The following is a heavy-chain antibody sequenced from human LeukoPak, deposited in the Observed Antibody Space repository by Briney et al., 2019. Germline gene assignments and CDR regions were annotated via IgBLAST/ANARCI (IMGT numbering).Heavy chain of an antibody. J-gene: IGHJ4*02. CDR1: GFTFSNYG. CDR2: ISYDGSNK. D-gene: IGHD4-17*01. CDR3: ARDWGGPTVTTDYFDY. V-gene: IGHV3-30*03. Sequence: GGSLRLPCAASGFTFSNYGIHWVRQAPGKGLEWVAVISYDGSNKYYADSVKGRFTISRDNSKNTLYLQMNSLRAEDTAVYYCARDWGGPTVTTDYFDYWGQGTLVTVSS.